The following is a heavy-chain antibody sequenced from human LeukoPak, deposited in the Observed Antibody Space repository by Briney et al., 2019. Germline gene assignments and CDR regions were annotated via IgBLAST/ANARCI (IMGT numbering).Heavy chain of an antibody. D-gene: IGHD5-18*01. Sequence: GGSLRLSCAASGFTFSSYTMNWVRQAPGKGLEWVSYISSSSHDIYYADSVKGRFTISRDNAKNSLYLQMNSLRAEDTAVYYCARDSSSTQQLWFVYWGQGTLVTVSS. CDR2: ISSSSHDI. CDR3: ARDSSSTQQLWFVY. CDR1: GFTFSSYT. V-gene: IGHV3-21*01. J-gene: IGHJ4*02.